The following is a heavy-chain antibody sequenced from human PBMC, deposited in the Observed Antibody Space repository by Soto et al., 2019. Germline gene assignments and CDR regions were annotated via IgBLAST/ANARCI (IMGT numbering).Heavy chain of an antibody. CDR1: GFTFSTYA. CDR2: ISANGQGI. Sequence: GSPRLSCAASGFTFSTYALSWVRQAPGKGLEWVSAISANGQGIYYADSVRGRFTISRDNSKNTIFLHMDSLRAEDTAVYYCAKDRNYPRDQFHYWGQGTLVTVSS. J-gene: IGHJ4*02. V-gene: IGHV3-23*01. CDR3: AKDRNYPRDQFHY. D-gene: IGHD1-7*01.